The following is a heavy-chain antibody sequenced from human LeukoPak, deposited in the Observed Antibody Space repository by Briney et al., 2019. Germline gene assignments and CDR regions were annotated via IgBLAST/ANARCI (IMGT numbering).Heavy chain of an antibody. CDR1: GGSFSGYY. J-gene: IGHJ4*02. CDR2: IYHSGST. Sequence: SETLSLTCAVYGGSFSGYYWSWIRQPPGKGLEWIGSIYHSGSTYYNPSLKSRVTISVDTSKNQFSLKLSSVTAADTAVYYCASGMSAYDFDYWGQGTLVTVSS. CDR3: ASGMSAYDFDY. V-gene: IGHV4-34*01. D-gene: IGHD3-16*01.